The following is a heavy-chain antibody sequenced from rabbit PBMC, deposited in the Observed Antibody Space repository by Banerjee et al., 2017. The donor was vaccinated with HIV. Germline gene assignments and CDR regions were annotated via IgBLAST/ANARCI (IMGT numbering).Heavy chain of an antibody. Sequence: QEQLEESGGGLVKPEGSLTLTCKASGFPFSNKAVMCWVRQAPGKGLEWIACIDTSDGDTYYATWAKGRFTISKTSSTTVTLQMTSLTVADTATYFCARVSETSGWGEDLWGPGTLVTVS. D-gene: IGHD4-1*01. CDR3: ARVSETSGWGEDL. V-gene: IGHV1S45*01. J-gene: IGHJ4*01. CDR2: IDTSDGDT. CDR1: GFPFSNKAV.